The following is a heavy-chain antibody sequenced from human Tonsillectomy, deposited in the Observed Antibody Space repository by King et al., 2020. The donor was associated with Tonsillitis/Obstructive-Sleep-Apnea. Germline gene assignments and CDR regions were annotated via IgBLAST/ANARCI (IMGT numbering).Heavy chain of an antibody. CDR3: ARGVGKEGP. CDR1: GFTLSDHY. J-gene: IGHJ5*02. V-gene: IGHV3-72*01. D-gene: IGHD1-26*01. CDR2: TRNKANSYTT. Sequence: LVESGGGLVQPGGSLRLSCAASGFTLSDHYMDWVRQAPGKGLEWVGRTRNKANSYTTEYAASVKGRFTISRDDSKNSLYLQMNSLKTEDAAVYYCARGVGKEGPWGQGTLVTVSS.